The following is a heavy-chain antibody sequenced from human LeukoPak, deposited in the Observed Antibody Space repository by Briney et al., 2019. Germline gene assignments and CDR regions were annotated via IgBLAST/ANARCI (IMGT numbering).Heavy chain of an antibody. V-gene: IGHV4-34*01. CDR2: INHSRST. Sequence: SETLSLTCAVYGGSFSGYYWSWIRQPPGKGLEWIGEINHSRSTNYNPSLKSRVTISVDTSKNQFSLKLSSVTAADTAVYYCARGAAHSSGHDYWGQGTLVTVSS. CDR1: GGSFSGYY. J-gene: IGHJ4*02. D-gene: IGHD6-19*01. CDR3: ARGAAHSSGHDY.